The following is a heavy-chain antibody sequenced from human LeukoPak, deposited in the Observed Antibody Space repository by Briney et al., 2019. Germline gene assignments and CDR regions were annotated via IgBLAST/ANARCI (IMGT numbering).Heavy chain of an antibody. Sequence: ASVKVSCKASGYTFTGYFVHWVRQAPGQGLEWMGWINPKTGDTNYAQNFQGRVTMTRDTSISTVYMELSGLRSDGTAMHYCARDRGDFYTSGSLFDPWGQGTLVTVSS. V-gene: IGHV1-2*02. CDR3: ARDRGDFYTSGSLFDP. D-gene: IGHD3-10*01. CDR2: INPKTGDT. J-gene: IGHJ5*02. CDR1: GYTFTGYF.